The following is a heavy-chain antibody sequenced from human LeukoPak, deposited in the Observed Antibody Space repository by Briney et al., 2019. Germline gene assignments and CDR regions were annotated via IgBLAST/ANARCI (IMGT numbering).Heavy chain of an antibody. Sequence: SVKVSCKASGYTFTSYGISWVRQAPGQGLEWMGGIIPIFGTANYAQKFQGRVTITADKSTSTAYMELSSLRSEDTAVYYCARKDGYNFNWFDPWGQGTLVTVSS. V-gene: IGHV1-69*06. CDR3: ARKDGYNFNWFDP. CDR2: IIPIFGTA. CDR1: GYTFTSYG. D-gene: IGHD5-24*01. J-gene: IGHJ5*02.